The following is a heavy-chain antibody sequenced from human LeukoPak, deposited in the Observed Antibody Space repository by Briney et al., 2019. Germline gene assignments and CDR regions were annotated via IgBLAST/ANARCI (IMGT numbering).Heavy chain of an antibody. J-gene: IGHJ4*02. D-gene: IGHD6-19*01. CDR3: ASSLSSGWGPVDDY. CDR1: GFTFSTYE. V-gene: IGHV3-48*03. Sequence: PGGSLRLSCAASGFTFSTYEMTWVRQDPGKGLEWISYISSSGSSIYYADSVKGRFAISRDDAKKSVYLQMNSLRGEDTAVYYCASSLSSGWGPVDDYWGQGIMVTVSS. CDR2: ISSSGSSI.